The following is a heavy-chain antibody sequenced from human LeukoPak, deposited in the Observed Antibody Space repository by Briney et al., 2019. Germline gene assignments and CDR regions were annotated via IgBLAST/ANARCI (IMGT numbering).Heavy chain of an antibody. V-gene: IGHV4-39*07. Sequence: MPSETLSLTCTVSGGSISSSSYYWGWIRQPPGKGLEWIGSIYYSGSTYYNPSLKSRVTISVDTSKNQFSLKLSSVTAADTAVYHCARVGTEGYYSEYFQHWGQGTLVTVSS. CDR1: GGSISSSSYY. J-gene: IGHJ1*01. CDR2: IYYSGST. CDR3: ARVGTEGYYSEYFQH. D-gene: IGHD3-22*01.